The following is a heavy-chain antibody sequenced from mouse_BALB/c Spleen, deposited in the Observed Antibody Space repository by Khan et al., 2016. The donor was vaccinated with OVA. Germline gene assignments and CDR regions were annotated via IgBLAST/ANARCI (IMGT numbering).Heavy chain of an antibody. CDR2: INTYTGDP. V-gene: IGHV9-3-1*01. Sequence: QVQLKQSGPELKKPGETVKISCKASGYTFRNNGMNWVKQTPGKGLKWMGWINTYTGDPTYADDFKGRFAFSLETSADTAYLQINNLKNEDTATYCCARVGYNGTMDSWGQGTSVTVSS. D-gene: IGHD2-14*01. CDR3: ARVGYNGTMDS. CDR1: GYTFRNNG. J-gene: IGHJ4*01.